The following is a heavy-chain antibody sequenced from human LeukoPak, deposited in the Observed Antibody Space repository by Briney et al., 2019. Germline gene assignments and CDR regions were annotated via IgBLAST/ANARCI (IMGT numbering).Heavy chain of an antibody. CDR3: ARCVRYRVETGYYENYYYYMDV. CDR2: ITPSGST. CDR1: GGSFSDYY. Sequence: SETLSLTCAVYGGSFSDYYWTWIRHSPGKGLEWVGQITPSGSTNYNPSLQSRVSISVDTSKNQFSLKVTSVTAADTAIYFCARCVRYRVETGYYENYYYYMDVWGKGTTVTVTS. V-gene: IGHV4-34*01. J-gene: IGHJ6*03. D-gene: IGHD3-9*01.